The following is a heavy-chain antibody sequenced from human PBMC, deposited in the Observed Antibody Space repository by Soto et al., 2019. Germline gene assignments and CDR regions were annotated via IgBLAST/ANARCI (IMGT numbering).Heavy chain of an antibody. CDR1: GYTFTIYG. D-gene: IGHD6-19*01. CDR3: ARDHIAVAGRHFDY. Sequence: VSVNLSCKAAGYTFTIYGISWVRQAPGQGLEWMGWISAYNGNTNYAQKLQGRVTMTTDTSTSTAYMELRSLRSDDTAVYYCARDHIAVAGRHFDYWGQGTLVTVSS. CDR2: ISAYNGNT. J-gene: IGHJ4*02. V-gene: IGHV1-18*01.